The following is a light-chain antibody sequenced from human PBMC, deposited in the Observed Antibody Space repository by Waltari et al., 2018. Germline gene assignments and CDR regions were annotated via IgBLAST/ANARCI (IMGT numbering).Light chain of an antibody. V-gene: IGLV2-8*01. Sequence: HSALTQPPSASGSPGQSVTISCPGTSADVGGYAYVPWYQQHPGKVPKLIIYDVTKRPSGVPPRFSASKSGNSASLTVSGLQAEDEADYYCSSHAGNNLWIFGGGTKVTVL. CDR3: SSHAGNNLWI. CDR2: DVT. CDR1: SADVGGYAY. J-gene: IGLJ2*01.